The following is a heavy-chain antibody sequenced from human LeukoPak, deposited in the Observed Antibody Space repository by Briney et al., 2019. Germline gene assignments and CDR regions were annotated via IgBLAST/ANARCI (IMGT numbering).Heavy chain of an antibody. CDR1: GFTFDDYG. V-gene: IGHV3-20*04. D-gene: IGHD6-19*01. J-gene: IGHJ4*02. CDR3: ARDGGWGLYFDY. CDR2: VDCDGGIT. Sequence: GGSLRLSCAASGFTFDDYGMNWVRQAPGKELEWVFSVDCDGGITGYAVSVKGRFTISRDNSKNSLYLQRERLRAADTADYYCARDGGWGLYFDYWGQGTLVTVSS.